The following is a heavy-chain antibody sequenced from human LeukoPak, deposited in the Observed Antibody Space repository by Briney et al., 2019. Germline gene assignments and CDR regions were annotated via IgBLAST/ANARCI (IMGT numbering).Heavy chain of an antibody. CDR1: GFTFSSYA. CDR3: ARRYASGTFDAFDI. J-gene: IGHJ3*02. Sequence: GGSLRLPCAASGFTFSSYAVSWVRQAPGKGLEWVSAISGSGGGTYYADSVKGRFTISRDNSRDTLYLQMNSLRVEDTAVYYCARRYASGTFDAFDIWGQGTMVTVSS. V-gene: IGHV3-23*01. CDR2: ISGSGGGT. D-gene: IGHD3-10*01.